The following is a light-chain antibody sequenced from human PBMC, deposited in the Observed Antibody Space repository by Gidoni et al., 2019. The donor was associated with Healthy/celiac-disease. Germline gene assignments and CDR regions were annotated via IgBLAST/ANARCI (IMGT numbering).Light chain of an antibody. CDR3: AAWDDSLSGWV. V-gene: IGLV1-47*01. CDR2: RNN. Sequence: QSVLTQPPSASGTPGQRVTISCSGRSSNIGSNYVYWYQRLPGTAPKLLIYRNNQRPPGVPDRFSGSKSGTSASLAISGLRSEDEADYYCAAWDDSLSGWVFGGGTKLTVL. J-gene: IGLJ3*02. CDR1: SSNIGSNY.